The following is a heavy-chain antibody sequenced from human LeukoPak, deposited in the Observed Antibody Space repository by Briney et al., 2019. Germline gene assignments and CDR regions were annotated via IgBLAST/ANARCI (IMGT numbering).Heavy chain of an antibody. CDR1: GYTLTELS. J-gene: IGHJ6*02. CDR2: FDPEDGET. D-gene: IGHD4-17*01. V-gene: IGHV1-24*01. Sequence: GASVKVSCKVSGYTLTELSMHWVRQAPGKGLEWMGGFDPEDGETIYAQMFQGRVTMTEDTSTDTAYMELSSLRSEDTAVYYCATGGGRLRYYYYYYGMDVWGQGTTVTVSS. CDR3: ATGGGRLRYYYYYYGMDV.